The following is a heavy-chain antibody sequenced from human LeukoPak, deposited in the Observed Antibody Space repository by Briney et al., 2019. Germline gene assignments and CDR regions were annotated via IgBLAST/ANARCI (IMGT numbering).Heavy chain of an antibody. J-gene: IGHJ4*02. V-gene: IGHV3-43*01. D-gene: IGHD4/OR15-4a*01. CDR2: IRWDVGRT. Sequence: GGSLRLSCVLSGFNFDDYSIHWVRQAPGKGLEWVGLIRWDVGRTHYGDSVKGRFTISRDKSRNSLYLQMSSVTTEDAALYYCAKEKLDTLWCTFDYWGQGTLVTVPS. CDR3: AKEKLDTLWCTFDY. CDR1: GFNFDDYS.